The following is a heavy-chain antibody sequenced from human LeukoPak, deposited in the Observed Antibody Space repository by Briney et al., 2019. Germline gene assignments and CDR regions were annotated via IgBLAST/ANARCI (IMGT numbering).Heavy chain of an antibody. CDR2: INPNSGGT. CDR1: GYTFTGYY. V-gene: IGHV1-2*02. Sequence: ASVKVSCKASGYTFTGYYMHWVRQAPGQGLEWMGWINPNSGGTNYAQKFQGRVTMTRDTSTNTAYMDLRSLRPDDTAVYYCARPHSLGGSFYVFDYWGQGTLITVSS. J-gene: IGHJ4*02. D-gene: IGHD1-26*01. CDR3: ARPHSLGGSFYVFDY.